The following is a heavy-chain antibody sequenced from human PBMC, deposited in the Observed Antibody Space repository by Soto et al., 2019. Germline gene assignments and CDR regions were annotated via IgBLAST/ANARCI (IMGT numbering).Heavy chain of an antibody. CDR2: ISWNSGSI. V-gene: IGHV3-9*01. Sequence: PGGFLRLSCAASGFTFDDYAMHWVRQAPGKGLEWVSGISWNSGSIGYADSVKGRFTISRDNAKNSLYLQMNSLRAEDTALYYCAKDASTTVTTECITFDYWGQGTLVTVSS. J-gene: IGHJ4*02. CDR3: AKDASTTVTTECITFDY. CDR1: GFTFDDYA. D-gene: IGHD4-17*01.